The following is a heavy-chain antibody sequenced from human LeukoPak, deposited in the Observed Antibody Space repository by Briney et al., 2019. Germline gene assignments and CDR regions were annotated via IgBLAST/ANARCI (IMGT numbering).Heavy chain of an antibody. Sequence: GGSLRLSCAASGFTFSSYGMHWVRQAPGKGLEWVAVISYDGSNKYYADSVKGRFTISRDNSKNTLYLQMNSLRAEDTAVYYCVSQYCSSTSCYAGYFDYWGQGTLVTVSS. CDR1: GFTFSSYG. D-gene: IGHD2-2*01. CDR2: ISYDGSNK. CDR3: VSQYCSSTSCYAGYFDY. J-gene: IGHJ4*02. V-gene: IGHV3-30*03.